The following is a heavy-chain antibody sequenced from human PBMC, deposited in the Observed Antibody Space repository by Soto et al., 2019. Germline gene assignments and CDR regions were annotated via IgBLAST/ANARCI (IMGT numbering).Heavy chain of an antibody. CDR2: IIPILGIA. CDR3: ARAGYYCDSSGYW. Sequence: QVQLVQSGAEVKKPGSSVKVSCKASGGTFSSYTISWVRQAPGQGLEWMGRIIPILGIANYAQKFQGRVTITADKSTSTGYMELSSLRSEDTAVYYCARAGYYCDSSGYWWGQGTLVTVSS. J-gene: IGHJ4*02. D-gene: IGHD3-22*01. CDR1: GGTFSSYT. V-gene: IGHV1-69*02.